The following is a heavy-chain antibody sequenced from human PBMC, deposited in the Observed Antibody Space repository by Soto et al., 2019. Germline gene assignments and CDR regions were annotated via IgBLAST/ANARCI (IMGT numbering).Heavy chain of an antibody. D-gene: IGHD2-15*01. V-gene: IGHV3-30-3*01. CDR2: ISYDGSNK. CDR3: ASGDREEIAVVVGGRRGAYGVDV. J-gene: IGHJ6*04. CDR1: GFTFRSYA. Sequence: QVQLVESGGGVVQPGRSLRLSCAASGFTFRSYAMHWVRQAPGKGLECVAVISYDGSNKFYRDSVKGRFTISRDNSKNTLYLHINSLGKEETAVYYCASGDREEIAVVVGGRRGAYGVDVWGEGTTVSVSS.